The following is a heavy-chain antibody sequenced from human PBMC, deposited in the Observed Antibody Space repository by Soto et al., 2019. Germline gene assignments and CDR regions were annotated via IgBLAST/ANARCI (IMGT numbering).Heavy chain of an antibody. Sequence: EIQLVASGGGLVQHGGSLRLSCAASGFTLSNNYVRWVRQAPGKGLEWVSLIFSNGDTRYADSVKGRFTISRDSSSNTLYLQMNSLRVEDTAVFYCARDGTYNWVGGQGIHVTVSS. J-gene: IGHJ4*02. CDR1: GFTLSNNY. D-gene: IGHD1-1*01. CDR3: ARDGTYNWV. V-gene: IGHV3-66*01. CDR2: IFSNGDT.